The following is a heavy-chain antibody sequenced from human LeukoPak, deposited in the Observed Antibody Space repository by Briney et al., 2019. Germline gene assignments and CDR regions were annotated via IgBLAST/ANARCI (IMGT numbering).Heavy chain of an antibody. D-gene: IGHD3-16*01. CDR2: ISAYNGNT. CDR1: GYTFTSYG. J-gene: IGHJ6*02. Sequence: GASVKVSCKASGYTFTSYGISWVRQAPGQGLEWMGWISAYNGNTNYAQKLQGRVTMTTDTSTSTAYMELRSLRSDDAAVYYCARERAFAANYYYGIDVWGQGTTVTVSS. CDR3: ARERAFAANYYYGIDV. V-gene: IGHV1-18*01.